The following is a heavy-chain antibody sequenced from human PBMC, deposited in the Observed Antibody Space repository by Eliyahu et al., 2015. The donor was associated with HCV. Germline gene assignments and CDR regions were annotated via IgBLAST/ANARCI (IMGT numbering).Heavy chain of an antibody. CDR3: ARQPVIGIAARLDAFDI. V-gene: IGHV4-39*01. CDR1: GGSXSSXXYY. J-gene: IGHJ3*02. CDR2: IYYSGST. Sequence: QLQLXESGPGLVKLSETLSLTCTVSGGSXSSXXYYWGWXRPPPGKGLEWIGSIYYSGSTYYNPXLKSRVTISVDTSKNQFSLKLSSVTAADTAVYYCARQPVIGIAARLDAFDIWGQGTMVTVSS. D-gene: IGHD6-6*01.